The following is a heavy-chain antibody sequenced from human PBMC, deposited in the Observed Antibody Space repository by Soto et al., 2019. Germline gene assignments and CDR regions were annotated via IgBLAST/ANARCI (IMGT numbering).Heavy chain of an antibody. CDR1: GGSISSGGYY. V-gene: IGHV4-31*03. Sequence: PSETLSLTCTVSGGSISSGGYYWSWISQHPGKGLEWIGYIYYSGSTYYNPSLKSRVTISVDMSKNQFSLTLSSVTAADTAVYYCARSTPATQRVFGVWGHRTMVTVSS. CDR2: IYYSGST. CDR3: ARSTPATQRVFGV. D-gene: IGHD6-6*01. J-gene: IGHJ3*01.